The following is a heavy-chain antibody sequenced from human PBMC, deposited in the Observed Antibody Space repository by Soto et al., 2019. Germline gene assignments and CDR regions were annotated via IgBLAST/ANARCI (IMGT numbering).Heavy chain of an antibody. CDR2: IRSNGGST. CDR1: GFTFSSFA. D-gene: IGHD6-19*01. V-gene: IGHV3-23*01. Sequence: HPGGSLRLSCVASGFTFSSFAMSWVRQAPGKGLEWVSAIRSNGGSTYYTDSVKGRFTVSRDNSRNTLYLQMNSLRAEDTAVYYCAKDSPWTVAGTHSWFDPWGQGILVTVSS. CDR3: AKDSPWTVAGTHSWFDP. J-gene: IGHJ5*02.